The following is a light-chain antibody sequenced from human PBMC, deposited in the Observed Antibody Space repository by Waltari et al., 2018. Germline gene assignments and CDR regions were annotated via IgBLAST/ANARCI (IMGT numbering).Light chain of an antibody. CDR1: SSNIGRNY. CDR2: RNN. Sequence: QSVLTQPPSASGPPGQRVTLSCFGSSSNIGRNYVYWYQQLPGTAPKLLIYRNNQRPSGVPDRFSGSKSGTSASLAISGLRSEDEADYYCAAWDDSLSGRVFGGGTKLTVL. CDR3: AAWDDSLSGRV. J-gene: IGLJ3*02. V-gene: IGLV1-47*01.